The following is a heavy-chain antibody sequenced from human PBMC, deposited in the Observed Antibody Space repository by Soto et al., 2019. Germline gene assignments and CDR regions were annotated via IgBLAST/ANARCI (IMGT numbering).Heavy chain of an antibody. CDR2: IYYSGST. CDR3: ARDLVTGTTSYFDY. CDR1: GGSISSGGYY. D-gene: IGHD1-7*01. J-gene: IGHJ4*02. Sequence: SETLSLTCTVSGGSISSGGYYWSWIRQHPGKGLEWIGYIYYSGSTYYNPSLKSRVTISVDTSKNQFSLKLSSVTAADTAVYYCARDLVTGTTSYFDYWGQGTLVTVSS. V-gene: IGHV4-31*03.